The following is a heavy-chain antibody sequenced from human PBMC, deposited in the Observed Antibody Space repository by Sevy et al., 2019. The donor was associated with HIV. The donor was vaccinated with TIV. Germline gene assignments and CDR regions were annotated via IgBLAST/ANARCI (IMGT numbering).Heavy chain of an antibody. CDR1: GGSISSGNYL. CDR2: VHYSGST. V-gene: IGHV4-39*01. CDR3: ARNFDY. J-gene: IGHJ4*02. Sequence: SETLSLTCTVSGGSISSGNYLWSWIRQTPGKGLEWIGTVHYSGSTYYNPSLKSRVTISEDTSKNQFSLNLNSVTAAVTAVYFCARNFDYWGQGTLVTVSS.